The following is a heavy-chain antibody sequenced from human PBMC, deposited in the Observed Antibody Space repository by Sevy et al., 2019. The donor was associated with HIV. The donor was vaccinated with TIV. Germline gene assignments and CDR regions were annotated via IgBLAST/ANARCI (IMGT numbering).Heavy chain of an antibody. V-gene: IGHV3-33*01. CDR1: GFIFNSYA. D-gene: IGHD3-22*01. CDR2: VFMDGTKE. CDR3: VRDHNDSSEYYLIGAYDV. J-gene: IGHJ3*01. Sequence: GGSLRLSCAASGFIFNSYAIHWVRQAPGKGLEWVAVVFMDGTKEFYAESVKGQFTISRDNSKKKVFLQMNSLRDEDTAVYYCVRDHNDSSEYYLIGAYDVWGQGTTVTVSS.